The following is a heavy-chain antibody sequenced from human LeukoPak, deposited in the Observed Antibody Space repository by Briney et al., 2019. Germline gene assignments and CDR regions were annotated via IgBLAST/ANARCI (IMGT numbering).Heavy chain of an antibody. V-gene: IGHV4-39*07. CDR1: GGSISSSSYY. CDR2: IYYSGST. J-gene: IGHJ4*02. D-gene: IGHD3-10*01. Sequence: SETLSLTCTVSGGSISSSSYYWGWIRQPPGKGLEWIGSIYYSGSTYYNPSLKSRVTISVDTSKNQFSLKLSSVTAADTAGYYCARVARFGELNDYWGQGTLVTVSS. CDR3: ARVARFGELNDY.